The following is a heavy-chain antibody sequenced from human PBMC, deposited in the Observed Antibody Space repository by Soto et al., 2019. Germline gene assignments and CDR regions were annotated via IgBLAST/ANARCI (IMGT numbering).Heavy chain of an antibody. D-gene: IGHD3-22*01. V-gene: IGHV3-11*06. CDR1: GFTFSDYY. Sequence: TGGSLRLSXAASGFTFSDYYMSWIRQAPGKGLEWVSYISSSSSYTNYADSVKGRFTISRDNAKNSLYLQMNSLRAEDTAVYYCARDNYTSTYYYDSSGSPGAFDIWGQGTMVTVSS. J-gene: IGHJ3*02. CDR2: ISSSSSYT. CDR3: ARDNYTSTYYYDSSGSPGAFDI.